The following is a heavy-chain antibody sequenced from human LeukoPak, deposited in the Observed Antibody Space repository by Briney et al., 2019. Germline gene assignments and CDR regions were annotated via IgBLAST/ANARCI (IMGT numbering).Heavy chain of an antibody. Sequence: GGSLRLSCAASGFPFSIYSMNWVRQAPGKGLEWVSSISSSSKYIYQADSLKGRFTISRDNAKNSLYLQMNSLRAEDTAVYYCARVKEDSAFDVWGQGTMVTVSS. D-gene: IGHD2-15*01. CDR2: ISSSSKYI. CDR3: ARVKEDSAFDV. V-gene: IGHV3-21*01. CDR1: GFPFSIYS. J-gene: IGHJ3*01.